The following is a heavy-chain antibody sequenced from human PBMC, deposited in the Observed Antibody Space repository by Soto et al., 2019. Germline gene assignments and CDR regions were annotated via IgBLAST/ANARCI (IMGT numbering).Heavy chain of an antibody. CDR3: ARDLYRDCGSGSYYQIWFDP. D-gene: IGHD3-10*01. CDR1: GYTFTSYG. CDR2: ISAYNGNT. V-gene: IGHV1-18*01. Sequence: ASVKVSCKASGYTFTSYGISWVRQAPGQGLEWMGWISAYNGNTNYAQKLQGRVTMTTDTSTSTAYMELRSLRSDDTAVYYCARDLYRDCGSGSYYQIWFDPWGQGTLVTVSS. J-gene: IGHJ5*02.